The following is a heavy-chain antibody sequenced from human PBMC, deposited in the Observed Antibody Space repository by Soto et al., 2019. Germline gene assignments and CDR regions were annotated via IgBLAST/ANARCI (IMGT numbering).Heavy chain of an antibody. J-gene: IGHJ6*03. D-gene: IGHD5-18*01. V-gene: IGHV3-23*01. CDR1: GFTFSSYA. CDR2: ISGSGGST. CDR3: AKADGVTYYYYYMDV. Sequence: GGSLRLSCAASGFTFSSYAMSWVRQAPGKGLEWVSAISGSGGSTYYADSVKGRFTISRDNSKNTLYLQMNSLRAEDTAVYYCAKADGVTYYYYYMDVWGKGTTVTVSS.